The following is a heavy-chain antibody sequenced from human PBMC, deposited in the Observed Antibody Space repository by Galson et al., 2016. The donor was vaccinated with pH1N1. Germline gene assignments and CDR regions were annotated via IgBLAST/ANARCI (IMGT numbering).Heavy chain of an antibody. CDR2: ISKNGGTT. J-gene: IGHJ3*02. Sequence: SLRLSCAASGFIFTKYSMFWVRQAPGKGLEYVSGISKNGGTTNYADSVKGRFTISRDNSRTTLYLQMSSLKSEDAAVYYCVKVRNSGAFPDAVDIWGQGKMVTVSS. CDR1: GFIFTKYS. CDR3: VKVRNSGAFPDAVDI. D-gene: IGHD1-14*01. V-gene: IGHV3-64D*08.